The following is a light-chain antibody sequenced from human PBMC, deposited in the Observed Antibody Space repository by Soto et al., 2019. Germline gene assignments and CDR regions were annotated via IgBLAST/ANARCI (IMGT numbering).Light chain of an antibody. V-gene: IGKV1-27*01. J-gene: IGKJ4*01. CDR1: LPISNY. CDR2: AAS. CDR3: QKYNSATLT. Sequence: DIQMTQSPSTLSASVGDRVTITCGASLPISNYLDWYQKKPGKIPNLLIYAASTLQAGVPSRLSGSGYGTDFTLTISSLKNEDVAAYYCQKYNSATLTFGGGTKVDIK.